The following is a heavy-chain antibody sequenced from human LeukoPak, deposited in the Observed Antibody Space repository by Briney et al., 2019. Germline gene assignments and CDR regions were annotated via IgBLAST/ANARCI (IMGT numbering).Heavy chain of an antibody. D-gene: IGHD3-3*01. CDR1: GFTVSSNY. Sequence: GGSLRLSCAASGFTVSSNYMSWVRQAPGKGLEWVSVIYSGGSTYYADSVKGRFTISRDNSKNTLYLQMNSLRAEDTAVYYCARSEYHFWSTYPFDYWGQGTLVTVSS. J-gene: IGHJ4*02. CDR2: IYSGGST. CDR3: ARSEYHFWSTYPFDY. V-gene: IGHV3-53*01.